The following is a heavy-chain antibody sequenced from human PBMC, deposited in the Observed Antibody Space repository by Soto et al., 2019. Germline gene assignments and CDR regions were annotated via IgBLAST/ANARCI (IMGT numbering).Heavy chain of an antibody. J-gene: IGHJ3*02. D-gene: IGHD3-9*01. V-gene: IGHV3-48*02. Sequence: GGSLRLSCAASGFTFSSYSMNWVRQAPGKGLEWVSYISSSSSTIYYADSVKGRFTISRDNAKNSLYLQMNSLRDEDTAVYYCARDLDYDILTGNDAFDIWGQGTMVTVSS. CDR3: ARDLDYDILTGNDAFDI. CDR2: ISSSSSTI. CDR1: GFTFSSYS.